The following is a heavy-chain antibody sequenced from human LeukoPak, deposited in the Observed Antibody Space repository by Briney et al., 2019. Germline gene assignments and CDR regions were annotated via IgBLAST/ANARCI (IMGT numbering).Heavy chain of an antibody. CDR2: ISPYNGNT. CDR3: ARDLDIVVVAAALRHYGLDV. J-gene: IGHJ6*02. Sequence: ASVKVSCKASGYTFTSYGISWVRQAPGQGLEWMGWISPYNGNTNYAQKFQGGVTMTTDTSTTTAYMELRSLRSDDTAVYYCARDLDIVVVAAALRHYGLDVWGQETTVTVS. D-gene: IGHD2-15*01. V-gene: IGHV1-18*01. CDR1: GYTFTSYG.